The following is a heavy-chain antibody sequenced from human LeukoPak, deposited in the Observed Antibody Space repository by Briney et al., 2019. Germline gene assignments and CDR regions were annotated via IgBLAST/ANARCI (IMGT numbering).Heavy chain of an antibody. CDR2: VNPNSGGT. J-gene: IGHJ4*02. V-gene: IGHV1-2*02. CDR1: GYTFTGYY. CDR3: ARVAVAGTFEYYFDY. D-gene: IGHD6-19*01. Sequence: ASVNVSCTASGYTFTGYYIQWVRQAPGQGLEWMGWVNPNSGGTKYAQKFQGRVTMTSDTSISTAYVELSRLRSDDTAIYYCARVAVAGTFEYYFDYWGQGSLVTVSS.